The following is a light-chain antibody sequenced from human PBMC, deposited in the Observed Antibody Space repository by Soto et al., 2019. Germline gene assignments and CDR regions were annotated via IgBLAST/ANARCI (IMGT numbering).Light chain of an antibody. J-gene: IGLJ3*02. CDR2: DVS. Sequence: QSALTQPRSVSGSPGQSVTISCTGTSSDVGGYNYVSWYQQHPGKAPKLIIYDVSERPSGVPDRFSGSKSGNTASLTISGLQAEDEAAYYCCASAGSYTFDGVFGGGTKLTVL. V-gene: IGLV2-11*01. CDR1: SSDVGGYNY. CDR3: CASAGSYTFDGV.